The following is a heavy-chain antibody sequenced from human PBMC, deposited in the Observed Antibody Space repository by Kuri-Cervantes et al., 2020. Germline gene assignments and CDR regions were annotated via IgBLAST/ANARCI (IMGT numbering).Heavy chain of an antibody. V-gene: IGHV3-9*01. Sequence: GGSLRLSCAASGFTFDDYAMHWVRQAPGKGLEWVSGISWNSGSIGYADSVKGRFTISRDNAKNSLYLQMNSLRAEDTALYYCAKDTIPLDRTAAVGAFDIWGQGTMVTGSS. D-gene: IGHD1-26*01. J-gene: IGHJ3*02. CDR2: ISWNSGSI. CDR3: AKDTIPLDRTAAVGAFDI. CDR1: GFTFDDYA.